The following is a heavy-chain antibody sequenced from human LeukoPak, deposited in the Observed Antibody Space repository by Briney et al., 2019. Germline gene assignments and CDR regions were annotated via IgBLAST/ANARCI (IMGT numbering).Heavy chain of an antibody. CDR3: AKAASAAMVPYYFDY. D-gene: IGHD5-18*01. Sequence: PGASLRLSCAASGFTFSSYAMSWVRQAPGKGLEWVSAISGSGGSTYYADSVKGRFTISRDNSKNTLYLQMNSLRAEDTAVYYCAKAASAAMVPYYFDYWGQGTLVTVSS. V-gene: IGHV3-23*01. CDR2: ISGSGGST. J-gene: IGHJ4*02. CDR1: GFTFSSYA.